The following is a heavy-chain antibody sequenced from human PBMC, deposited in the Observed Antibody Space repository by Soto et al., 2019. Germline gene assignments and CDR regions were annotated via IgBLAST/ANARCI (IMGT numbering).Heavy chain of an antibody. CDR3: AYRVLRTVFGLVTTTAIYFDF. CDR1: GFSLTTSGVG. V-gene: IGHV2-5*02. D-gene: IGHD3-3*01. CDR2: IYWDDDK. Sequence: QITLNESGPTVVKPTETLTLTCTFSGFSLTTSGVGVGWVRQSPGKAPEWLALIYWDDDKRYSTSIKSRLTITKDTSKNQVVLTMANVDPADTATYYCAYRVLRTVFGLVTTTAIYFDFWGQGTPVVVSS. J-gene: IGHJ4*02.